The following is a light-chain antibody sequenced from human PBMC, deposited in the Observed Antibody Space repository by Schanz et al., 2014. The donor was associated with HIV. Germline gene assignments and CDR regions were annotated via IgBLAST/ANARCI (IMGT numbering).Light chain of an antibody. Sequence: EIVMTQSPATLYVSPGEGATLSCRASQSISNNLAWYQHKPGQAPRLLIYGAFTRATGIPVRFSGSGSGTDFTLTISSLEPEDFAVYYCQQRSDWPYTFGQGTKLDIK. CDR3: QQRSDWPYT. J-gene: IGKJ2*01. V-gene: IGKV3-15*01. CDR1: QSISNN. CDR2: GAF.